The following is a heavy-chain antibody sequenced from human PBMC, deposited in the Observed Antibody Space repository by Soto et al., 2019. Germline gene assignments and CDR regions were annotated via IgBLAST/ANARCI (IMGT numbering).Heavy chain of an antibody. J-gene: IGHJ4*02. CDR1: GFTFSSYA. CDR3: AKGGGYCSSTSCYFYY. V-gene: IGHV3-23*01. Sequence: EVQLLESGGGLVQPGGSLRLSCAASGFTFSSYAMSWVRQAPGKGLEWVSAISGSGGITYYADSVKGRFTISRDKSKNTLYLQMNSLRAEDTAVYYCAKGGGYCSSTSCYFYYWGQGTLVTVSS. CDR2: ISGSGGIT. D-gene: IGHD2-2*01.